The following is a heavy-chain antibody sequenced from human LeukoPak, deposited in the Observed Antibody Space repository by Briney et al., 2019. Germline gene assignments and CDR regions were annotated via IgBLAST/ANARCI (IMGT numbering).Heavy chain of an antibody. CDR1: GGSISSGHYY. D-gene: IGHD2-15*01. Sequence: SQTLSLTCTVSGGSISSGHYYWTWIRQPPGKGLEWIGYIYYSGSTYYNPSLKSRVTISVDTSKNQFSLKLSSVTAADTAVYYCARHVRVVVAARGANAFDIWGQGTMVTVSS. V-gene: IGHV4-30-4*01. CDR3: ARHVRVVVAARGANAFDI. CDR2: IYYSGST. J-gene: IGHJ3*02.